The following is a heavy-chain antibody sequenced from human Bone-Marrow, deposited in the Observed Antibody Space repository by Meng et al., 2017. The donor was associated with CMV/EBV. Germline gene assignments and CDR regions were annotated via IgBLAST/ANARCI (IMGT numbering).Heavy chain of an antibody. D-gene: IGHD3-16*01. Sequence: ISGASVCSDSVAWNWIRQSPSRGLEWLGRTYYMSKWYNDYAVSAKSRITINPDTSKNQFSLQLNSVTPEDTAVYYCARWGHQRHVFDYWGQGTLVTVSS. CDR2: TYYMSKWYN. V-gene: IGHV6-1*01. J-gene: IGHJ4*02. CDR1: GASVCSDSVA. CDR3: ARWGHQRHVFDY.